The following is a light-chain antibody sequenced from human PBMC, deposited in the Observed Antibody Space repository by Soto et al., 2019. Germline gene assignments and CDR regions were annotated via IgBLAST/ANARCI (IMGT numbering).Light chain of an antibody. CDR3: NSYLTKTLTYV. CDR1: SRDIGNYNY. Sequence: QSVLTQPASVSGSPGQSITISCTGTSRDIGNYNYVSWYQHHPGKAPKLMIYEVTSRPSGVSDRFSGSKSGMTASLTISGLQPEDEADYYCNSYLTKTLTYVFGNGTKVTV. CDR2: EVT. V-gene: IGLV2-14*01. J-gene: IGLJ1*01.